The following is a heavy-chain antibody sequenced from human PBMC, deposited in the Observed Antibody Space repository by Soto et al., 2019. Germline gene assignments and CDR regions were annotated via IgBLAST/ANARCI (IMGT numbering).Heavy chain of an antibody. CDR2: ISSSGSTI. V-gene: IGHV3-48*03. D-gene: IGHD3-22*01. CDR3: ARDVGYDSSAVTRDAFYI. CDR1: GFTFSSYE. Sequence: PGGSLRLSCAASGFTFSSYEMNWVRQAPGKGLEWVSYISSSGSTIYYADSVKGRFTISRDNAKNSLYLQMNSLRAEDTAVYYCARDVGYDSSAVTRDAFYIWGQGTMVTVSS. J-gene: IGHJ3*02.